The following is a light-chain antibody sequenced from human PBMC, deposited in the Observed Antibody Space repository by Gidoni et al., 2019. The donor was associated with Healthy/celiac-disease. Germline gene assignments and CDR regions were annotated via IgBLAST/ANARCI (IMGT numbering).Light chain of an antibody. J-gene: IGLJ1*01. CDR2: EVS. CDR3: SSYTSSSTLV. Sequence: QSALTQPASVSGSPGQSITISCTGTSSDVGGYNYFSWYQQRPCKAPKLRIYEVSNRPSGVSNRFSGSRSGKTAARTISGLQGEDEADYYCSSYTSSSTLVFGTGTKVTVL. CDR1: SSDVGGYNY. V-gene: IGLV2-14*01.